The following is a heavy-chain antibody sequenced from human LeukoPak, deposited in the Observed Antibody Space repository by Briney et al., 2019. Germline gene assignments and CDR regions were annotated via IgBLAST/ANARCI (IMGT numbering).Heavy chain of an antibody. CDR1: GFTLSTYG. CDR2: ISTSSIYI. Sequence: GGSLRLSCAASGFTLSTYGMNWVRLDEGRGMEWVSSISTSSIYIYYADSVKGRFTISRDNAKNSLYLQMNSLRAEDTAVYYCAGRNYDSSGYYLSYWGQGTLVTVSS. J-gene: IGHJ4*02. CDR3: AGRNYDSSGYYLSY. V-gene: IGHV3-21*01. D-gene: IGHD3-22*01.